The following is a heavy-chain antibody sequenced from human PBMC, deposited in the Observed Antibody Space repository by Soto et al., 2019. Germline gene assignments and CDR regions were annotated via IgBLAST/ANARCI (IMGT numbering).Heavy chain of an antibody. CDR1: GGSISSGGYS. Sequence: SETLSLTCAVSGGSISSGGYSWSWIRQPPGKGLEWIGYIHHSGSTYYNPSLKSRVTISVDRSKNQFSRKLSSVTAADTAVYYCASSPCNWNYGFNWFDPWGQGTLVTVSS. J-gene: IGHJ5*02. V-gene: IGHV4-30-2*01. D-gene: IGHD1-7*01. CDR2: IHHSGST. CDR3: ASSPCNWNYGFNWFDP.